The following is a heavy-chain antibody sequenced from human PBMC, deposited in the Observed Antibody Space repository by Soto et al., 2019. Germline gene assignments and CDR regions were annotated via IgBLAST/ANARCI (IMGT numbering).Heavy chain of an antibody. V-gene: IGHV4-34*01. CDR2: INHSGST. Sequence: SETLSLTCAVYGGSFSGYYWSWIRQPPGKGLEWIGEINHSGSTNYNPSLKSRVTISVDTSKNQFSLKLSSVTAADTAVYYCARGHHDYGDPLDYYYYMDVWGKGTTVTVSS. CDR1: GGSFSGYY. D-gene: IGHD4-17*01. CDR3: ARGHHDYGDPLDYYYYMDV. J-gene: IGHJ6*03.